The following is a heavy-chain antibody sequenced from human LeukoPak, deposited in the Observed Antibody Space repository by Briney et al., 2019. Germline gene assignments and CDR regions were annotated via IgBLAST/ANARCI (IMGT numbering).Heavy chain of an antibody. CDR2: INSDGSST. CDR1: GFTFSSYW. D-gene: IGHD6-13*01. CDR3: AREGVWRQQLVDYYYGMDV. Sequence: GGSLRLSCAASGFTFSSYWMHWVRQAPGKGLVWVSRINSDGSSTSYADSVKGRFTISRDNAKDTLYLQMNSLRAEDTAVYYCAREGVWRQQLVDYYYGMDVWGQGTTVTVSS. V-gene: IGHV3-74*01. J-gene: IGHJ6*02.